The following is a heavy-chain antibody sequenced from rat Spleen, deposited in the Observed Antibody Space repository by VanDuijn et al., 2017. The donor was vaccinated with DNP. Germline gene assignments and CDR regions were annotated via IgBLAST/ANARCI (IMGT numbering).Heavy chain of an antibody. J-gene: IGHJ3*01. CDR1: GYTFTSYY. Sequence: QIQLQQSGAELAKPGSSVKISCTASGYTFTSYYIGWIKQTTGQGLEYIGYINTGSGGTNYNEKFRGKATLTVDTSSSTAFMQLSSLTPDDSAVYYCATPSYYSSYRGFAYWGQGTLVTVSS. CDR3: ATPSYYSSYRGFAY. V-gene: IGHV1-43*01. D-gene: IGHD1-2*01. CDR2: INTGSGGT.